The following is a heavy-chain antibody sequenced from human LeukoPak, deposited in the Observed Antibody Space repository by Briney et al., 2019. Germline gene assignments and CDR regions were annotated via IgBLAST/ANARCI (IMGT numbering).Heavy chain of an antibody. CDR2: IYYSGST. CDR3: ARVAGDIVVVVAASYWYFDL. V-gene: IGHV4-31*11. CDR1: GGSISSGGYS. D-gene: IGHD2-15*01. Sequence: SETLSLTCAVSGGSISSGGYSWSWIRQHPGKGLEWIGYIYYSGSTYYNPSLKSRVTISVDTSKNQFSLKLSSVTAADTAVYYCARVAGDIVVVVAASYWYFDLWGRGTLVTVSS. J-gene: IGHJ2*01.